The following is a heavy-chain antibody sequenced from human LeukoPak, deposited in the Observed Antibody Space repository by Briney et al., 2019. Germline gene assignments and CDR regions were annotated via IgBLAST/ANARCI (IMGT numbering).Heavy chain of an antibody. CDR2: NYTSGST. D-gene: IGHD6-13*01. CDR3: ARDEQQLVGDWFDP. J-gene: IGHJ5*02. V-gene: IGHV4-4*07. CDR1: GGSISSYY. Sequence: SETLSLTCTVSGGSISSYYWSWIRQPAGKGLEWIGRNYTSGSTNYNPSLKSRVTMSVDTSKNQFSLKLSSVTAADTAVYYCARDEQQLVGDWFDPWGQGTLVTVSS.